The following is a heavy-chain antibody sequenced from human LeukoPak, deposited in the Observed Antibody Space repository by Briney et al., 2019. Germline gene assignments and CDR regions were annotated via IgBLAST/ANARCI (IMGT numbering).Heavy chain of an antibody. J-gene: IGHJ3*02. V-gene: IGHV1-24*01. CDR1: GYTLTELS. D-gene: IGHD3-22*01. CDR2: FDPEDGET. Sequence: GASVKVSCKVSGYTLTELSMHWVRQAPGKGLEWMGGFDPEDGETIYAQKFQGRVTITRNTSISTAYMELSSLRSEDTAVYYCARARLYYYDSSGLDAFDIWGQGTMVTVSS. CDR3: ARARLYYYDSSGLDAFDI.